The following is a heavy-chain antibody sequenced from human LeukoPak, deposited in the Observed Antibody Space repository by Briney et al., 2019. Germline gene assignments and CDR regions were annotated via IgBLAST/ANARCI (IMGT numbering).Heavy chain of an antibody. CDR3: ARDEGWGSTDYYFDY. J-gene: IGHJ4*02. CDR1: GGSISSYY. Sequence: SETLSLTCTVSGGSISSYYWSWIRQPPGKGLEWIGYIYYSGSTNYNPSLKSRVTISVDTSKNQFSLQLNSVTPEDTAVYYCARDEGWGSTDYYFDYWGQGTLVTVSS. D-gene: IGHD7-27*01. V-gene: IGHV4-59*12. CDR2: IYYSGST.